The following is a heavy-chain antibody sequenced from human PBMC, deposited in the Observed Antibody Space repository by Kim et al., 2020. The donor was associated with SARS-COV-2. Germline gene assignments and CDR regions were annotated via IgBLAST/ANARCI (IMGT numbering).Heavy chain of an antibody. J-gene: IGHJ4*02. Sequence: GGSLRLSCAASGFTFSSYGMHWVRQAPGKGLEWVAVISYDGSNKYYADSVKGRFTISRDNSKNTLYLQMNSLRAEDTAVYYCAKGGSSGWYFDYWGQGTLVTVSS. CDR2: ISYDGSNK. V-gene: IGHV3-30*18. D-gene: IGHD6-19*01. CDR3: AKGGSSGWYFDY. CDR1: GFTFSSYG.